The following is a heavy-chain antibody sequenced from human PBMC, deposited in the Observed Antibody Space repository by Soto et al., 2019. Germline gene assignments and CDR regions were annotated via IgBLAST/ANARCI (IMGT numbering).Heavy chain of an antibody. CDR2: INHSGST. CDR1: GGSFSGYY. J-gene: IGHJ5*02. D-gene: IGHD7-27*01. CDR3: AGTGDYWFDP. V-gene: IGHV4-34*01. Sequence: SETLSLTCAVYGGSFSGYYWSWIRQPPGKGLEWIGEINHSGSTNYNPSLKSRVTISVDTSKNQFSLKLSSVTAADTAVYYCAGTGDYWFDPWGQGTLVTVSS.